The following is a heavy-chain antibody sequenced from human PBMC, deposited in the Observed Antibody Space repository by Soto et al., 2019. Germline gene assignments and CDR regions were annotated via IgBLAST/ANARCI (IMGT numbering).Heavy chain of an antibody. V-gene: IGHV1-69*06. J-gene: IGHJ6*02. Sequence: QVQLVQSGAEVKKPGSSVKVSCKASGGTFSSYAISWVRQAPGQGLEWMGGILPIVGTANYAQKFQGRVTITADKSTSTAYMELSSLRSEDTAVYYCARELTIFVLVYYYCVMDVWGQGTTVTVSS. D-gene: IGHD3-3*01. CDR1: GGTFSSYA. CDR2: ILPIVGTA. CDR3: ARELTIFVLVYYYCVMDV.